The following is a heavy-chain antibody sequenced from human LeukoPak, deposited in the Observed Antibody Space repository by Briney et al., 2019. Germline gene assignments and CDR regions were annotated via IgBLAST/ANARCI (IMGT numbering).Heavy chain of an antibody. Sequence: GGSLRLSCAASGFTFSSYGMHWVRQAPGKGLEWVAVISYDGSNKYYADSVKGRFTISRDNSKNTLNLQMNSLRAEDTAVYYCARDEGSPYYYYGMDVWGQGTTVTVSS. J-gene: IGHJ6*02. V-gene: IGHV3-30*03. CDR1: GFTFSSYG. CDR2: ISYDGSNK. CDR3: ARDEGSPYYYYGMDV.